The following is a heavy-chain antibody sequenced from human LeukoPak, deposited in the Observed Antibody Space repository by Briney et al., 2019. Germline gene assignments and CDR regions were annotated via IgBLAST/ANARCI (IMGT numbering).Heavy chain of an antibody. CDR2: IIPIFGTA. D-gene: IGHD1-26*01. CDR1: GGTFSSYA. J-gene: IGHJ5*02. CDR3: ARNTYSGSPS. V-gene: IGHV1-69*05. Sequence: SVKVSCKASGGTFSSYAISWVRQAPGQGLEWMGGIIPIFGTANYAQKFQGRVTITTDESTSTAYMVLSSLRSDDTAVYYCARNTYSGSPSWGQGTLVTVSS.